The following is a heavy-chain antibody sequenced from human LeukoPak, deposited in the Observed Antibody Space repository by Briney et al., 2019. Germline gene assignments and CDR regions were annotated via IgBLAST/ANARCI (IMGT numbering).Heavy chain of an antibody. D-gene: IGHD2-15*01. V-gene: IGHV1-46*01. CDR2: INPSGDST. J-gene: IGHJ4*02. CDR3: ARERYCSGGSCGAVEY. CDR1: GNTFTSYY. Sequence: ASVKVSCKASGNTFTSYYMHWVRQAPGQGLAWMGIINPSGDSTSYAQKFQGRVTMTRDTSTSTVYMELSSQRSEDTAVYYCARERYCSGGSCGAVEYWGQGTLVTVSS.